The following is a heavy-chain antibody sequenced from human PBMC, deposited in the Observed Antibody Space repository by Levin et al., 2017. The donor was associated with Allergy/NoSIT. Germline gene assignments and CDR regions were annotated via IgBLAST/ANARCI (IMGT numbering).Heavy chain of an antibody. V-gene: IGHV3-23*01. CDR1: GFTFSNYV. Sequence: PGGSLRLSCAASGFTFSNYVMTWVRQAPGKGLEWVSVISAGSGTIYYADSVKGRFTISRDNSKNTLYLQMNSLRVEDTAVYYCAKALSVTQFREFDLWGRGTLLTVSS. J-gene: IGHJ2*01. CDR2: ISAGSGTI. CDR3: AKALSVTQFREFDL. D-gene: IGHD4-17*01.